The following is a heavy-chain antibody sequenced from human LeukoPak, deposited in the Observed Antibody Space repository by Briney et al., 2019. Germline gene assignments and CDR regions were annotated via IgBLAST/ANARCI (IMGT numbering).Heavy chain of an antibody. V-gene: IGHV3-23*01. J-gene: IGHJ4*02. CDR2: ISGSGGGT. CDR3: AKRGVVIRVILVGFHKEAYYFDS. CDR1: GITLSNNG. D-gene: IGHD3-10*01. Sequence: GGSLRLSCAVSGITLSNNGMSWVRQAPGKGLEWVAGISGSGGGTNYADSVKGRFTISRDNAKNTLYLQMNSLRAEDTAVYFCAKRGVVIRVILVGFHKEAYYFDSWGQGALVTVSS.